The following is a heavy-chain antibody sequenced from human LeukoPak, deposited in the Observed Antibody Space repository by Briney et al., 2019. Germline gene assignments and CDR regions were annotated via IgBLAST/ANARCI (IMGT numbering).Heavy chain of an antibody. V-gene: IGHV3-7*01. CDR3: TRDEN. CDR1: GFTLRDYW. Sequence: GGSLRLSCAASGFTLRDYWMSWVRQAPGKGLEWLANIKQDGSEKYYVDSVKGRFNISRDNAENSLYLQMNSLRDEDTAVYYCTRDENWGHGTLVSASS. J-gene: IGHJ4*01. CDR2: IKQDGSEK.